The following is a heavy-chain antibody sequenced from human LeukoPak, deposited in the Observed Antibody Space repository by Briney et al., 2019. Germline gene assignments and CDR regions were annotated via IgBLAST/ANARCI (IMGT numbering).Heavy chain of an antibody. CDR1: GYTFTSYD. D-gene: IGHD3-3*01. CDR2: MNPNSGNT. V-gene: IGHV1-8*03. J-gene: IGHJ5*02. CDR3: ARGLGYDFWSGYYEKNWFDP. Sequence: ASVKVSCKASGYTFTSYDINWVRQATGQGLEWMGWMNPNSGNTGYAQKFQGRVTITRNTSISTAYMELSSLRSEDTAAYYCARGLGYDFWSGYYEKNWFDPWGQGTLVTVSS.